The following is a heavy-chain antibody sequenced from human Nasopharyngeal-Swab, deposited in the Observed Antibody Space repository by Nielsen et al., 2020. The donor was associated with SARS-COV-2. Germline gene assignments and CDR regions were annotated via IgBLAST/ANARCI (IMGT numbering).Heavy chain of an antibody. CDR1: GFTFSSYA. Sequence: GESLKISCAASGFTFSSYAMHWVRQAPGKGLEWVAVISYDGSNKYYADSVKGRFTISRDNAKNTLYLQMNSLRAEDTAVYYCAKGRYYDSSGYLDYWGQGTLVTVSS. J-gene: IGHJ4*02. V-gene: IGHV3-30-3*01. CDR2: ISYDGSNK. CDR3: AKGRYYDSSGYLDY. D-gene: IGHD3-22*01.